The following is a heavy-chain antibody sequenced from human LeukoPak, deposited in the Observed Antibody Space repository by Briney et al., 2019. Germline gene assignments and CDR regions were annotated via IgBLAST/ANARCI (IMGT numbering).Heavy chain of an antibody. CDR3: AISVDVDIVATIGSFDY. J-gene: IGHJ4*02. D-gene: IGHD5-12*01. CDR1: GGTFSSYA. V-gene: IGHV1-69*13. CDR2: IIPIFGTA. Sequence: SVKVSCKASGGTFSSYAISWVRQAPGQGLEWMGGIIPIFGTANYAQKFQGRVTITAGESTSTAYMELSSLRSEDTAVYYCAISVDVDIVATIGSFDYWGQGTLVTVSS.